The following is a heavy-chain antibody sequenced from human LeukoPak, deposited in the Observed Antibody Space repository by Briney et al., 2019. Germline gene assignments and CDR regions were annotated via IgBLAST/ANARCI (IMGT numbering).Heavy chain of an antibody. J-gene: IGHJ6*02. Sequence: PSQTLSLTCAISGDSVSNDTAAWSWIRQSPSRGLEWLGRTYYRSKWYNDYAVSVKSRITINPDTSKNQFSLQLNSVTPEDTAVYYCARVASSGWYAPYYYYGMDVWGQGTTVTVSS. CDR1: GDSVSNDTAA. CDR3: ARVASSGWYAPYYYYGMDV. CDR2: TYYRSKWYN. D-gene: IGHD6-19*01. V-gene: IGHV6-1*01.